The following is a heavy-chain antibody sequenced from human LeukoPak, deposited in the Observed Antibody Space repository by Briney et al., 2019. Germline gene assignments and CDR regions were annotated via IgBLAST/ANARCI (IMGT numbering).Heavy chain of an antibody. CDR3: AKGGIIGIAAAGYYFDY. Sequence: QPGGPLRLSCAASGFTFSSYGMHWVRQAPGKGLEWVAFIRYDGSNKYYADSVKGRFTISRDNSKNTLYLQMNSLRAEDTAVYYCAKGGIIGIAAAGYYFDYWGQGTLVTVSS. CDR1: GFTFSSYG. CDR2: IRYDGSNK. J-gene: IGHJ4*02. V-gene: IGHV3-30*02. D-gene: IGHD6-13*01.